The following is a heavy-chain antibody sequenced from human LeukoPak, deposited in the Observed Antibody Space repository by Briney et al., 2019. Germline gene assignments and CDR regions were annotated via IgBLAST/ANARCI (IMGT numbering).Heavy chain of an antibody. D-gene: IGHD5-24*01. Sequence: PGGSLRLSCAASGFTFSSYAMHWVRQAPGKGLEWVAVISYDGSNKYYTDSVKGRFAISRDNSKNTLYLQMNSLRPEDTAVYYCETDGYNFDYWGQGTLVIVSS. CDR3: ETDGYNFDY. J-gene: IGHJ4*02. V-gene: IGHV3-30*03. CDR2: ISYDGSNK. CDR1: GFTFSSYA.